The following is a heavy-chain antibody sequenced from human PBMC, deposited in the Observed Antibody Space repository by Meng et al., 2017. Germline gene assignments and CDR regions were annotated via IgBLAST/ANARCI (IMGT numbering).Heavy chain of an antibody. Sequence: GESLKISFAASRFTFSNAWMNWVRQAPGKGLEWVGRIKSKSDGGTTDYAAPVKGRFSISRDDSKNTLYLQMNSLRTEDKGVYYCTTIAEAGEADYWGQGTLVTVSS. CDR3: TTIAEAGEADY. V-gene: IGHV3-15*01. CDR2: IKSKSDGGTT. D-gene: IGHD6-13*01. J-gene: IGHJ4*02. CDR1: RFTFSNAW.